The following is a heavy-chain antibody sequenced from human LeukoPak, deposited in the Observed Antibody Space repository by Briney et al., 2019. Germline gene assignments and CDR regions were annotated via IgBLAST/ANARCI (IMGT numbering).Heavy chain of an antibody. Sequence: SGGSLRLSCAASGFTFSSYWMHWVRQAPGKGLVWVSRINSDGSSTSYADSVKGRFAISRDNAKNTLYLQMNSLRADDTAVYYCARDRRQWLVIDYWGQGTLVTVSS. V-gene: IGHV3-74*01. CDR1: GFTFSSYW. J-gene: IGHJ4*02. CDR2: INSDGSST. CDR3: ARDRRQWLVIDY. D-gene: IGHD6-19*01.